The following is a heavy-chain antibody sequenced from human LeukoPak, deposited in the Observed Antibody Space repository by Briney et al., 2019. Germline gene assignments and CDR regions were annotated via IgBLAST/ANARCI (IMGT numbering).Heavy chain of an antibody. J-gene: IGHJ3*02. CDR1: GYTFTSYY. D-gene: IGHD4-17*01. CDR2: INPSGGST. Sequence: ASVKVSCKASGYTFTSYYMHWVRQAPGQGLEWMGIINPSGGSTSYAQKFQGRVTMTRDTSTSTVYMELSSLRSEDTAVYYCARDQGNYGDYPDAFDIWGQGTMVTVSS. V-gene: IGHV1-46*01. CDR3: ARDQGNYGDYPDAFDI.